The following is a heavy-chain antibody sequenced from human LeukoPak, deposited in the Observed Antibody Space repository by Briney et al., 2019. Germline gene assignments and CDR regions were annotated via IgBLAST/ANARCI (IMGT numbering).Heavy chain of an antibody. D-gene: IGHD6-13*01. CDR2: INTNTGNP. J-gene: IGHJ4*02. CDR3: ARDFRFIAAAGDFDY. Sequence: ASVKVSCKASGYTFTSYAMYWVRQAPGQGLEWMGWINTNTGNPTYAQGFTGRFVFSLDTSVSTAYLQISSLKAEDTAVYYCARDFRFIAAAGDFDYWGQGTLVTVSS. CDR1: GYTFTSYA. V-gene: IGHV7-4-1*02.